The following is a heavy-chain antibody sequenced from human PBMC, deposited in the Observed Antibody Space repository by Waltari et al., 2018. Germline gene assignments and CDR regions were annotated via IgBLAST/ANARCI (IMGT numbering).Heavy chain of an antibody. Sequence: QVQLVESGGGVVQPGRSLRLSCAASGFTFSSYGTHWVRQAPGQGLEWVAVIWYDGSNKYYADSVKGRFTISRDNSKNTLYLQMNSLRAEDTAVYYCAKGSSGWAYFDYWGQGTLVTVSS. CDR3: AKGSSGWAYFDY. V-gene: IGHV3-33*06. J-gene: IGHJ4*02. CDR1: GFTFSSYG. D-gene: IGHD6-19*01. CDR2: IWYDGSNK.